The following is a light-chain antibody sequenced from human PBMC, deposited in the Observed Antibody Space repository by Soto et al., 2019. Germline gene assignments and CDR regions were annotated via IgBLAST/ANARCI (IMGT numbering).Light chain of an antibody. CDR3: QQRSNWYT. CDR1: QSVSSY. CDR2: EAS. V-gene: IGKV3-11*01. Sequence: EIVLTQSPATLSLSPGVRATLSCRASQSVSSYLAWYQQKPGQAPRLLIYEASSRATGIPARFSGSGSGTDFTLTISSLEPEDFAVYYCQQRSNWYTFGQGTKLEIK. J-gene: IGKJ2*01.